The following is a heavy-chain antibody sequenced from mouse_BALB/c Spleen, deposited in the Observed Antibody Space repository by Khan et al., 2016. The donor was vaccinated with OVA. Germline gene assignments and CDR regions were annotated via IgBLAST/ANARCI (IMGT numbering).Heavy chain of an antibody. Sequence: EVQLQQSGPDLVKPGASVKISCKAFGYSFTGYYIHWVKQSHGKSLEWIGRVNPNNGGTSYNQKFKGKAILTVDKSSNTAYMELSSLIAEDSAVYSCAIYHGYVDDWGEGTTVTVAS. V-gene: IGHV1-26*01. J-gene: IGHJ1*01. CDR3: AIYHGYVDD. CDR1: GYSFTGYY. D-gene: IGHD1-1*01. CDR2: VNPNNGGT.